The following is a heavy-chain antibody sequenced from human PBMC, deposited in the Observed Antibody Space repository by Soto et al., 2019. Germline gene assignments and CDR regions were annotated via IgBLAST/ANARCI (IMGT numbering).Heavy chain of an antibody. CDR2: ISGSGGST. Sequence: GGSLRLSCAASGFTFSGYAMSWVRQAPGKGLEWVSAISGSGGSTYYADSVKGRFTISRDNSKNTLYLQMNSLRAEDTAVYYCAKDPGDSSGWYLEYYGMDVWGQGTTVTVSS. CDR3: AKDPGDSSGWYLEYYGMDV. D-gene: IGHD6-19*01. J-gene: IGHJ6*02. CDR1: GFTFSGYA. V-gene: IGHV3-23*01.